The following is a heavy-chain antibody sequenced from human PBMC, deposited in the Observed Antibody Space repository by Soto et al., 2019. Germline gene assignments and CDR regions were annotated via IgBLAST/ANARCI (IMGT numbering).Heavy chain of an antibody. V-gene: IGHV4-39*01. Sequence: QLQLQESGPGLVKPSETLSLTCTVSGGSISSSSYYWGWIRQPPGKGLEWIGSIYYSGSTYYNPSLKSRVTISVDTSKNQFSLKLSSVTAADTAVYYCARRGGVTDLDYWGQGTLVTVSS. D-gene: IGHD3-16*01. CDR1: GGSISSSSYY. J-gene: IGHJ4*02. CDR3: ARRGGVTDLDY. CDR2: IYYSGST.